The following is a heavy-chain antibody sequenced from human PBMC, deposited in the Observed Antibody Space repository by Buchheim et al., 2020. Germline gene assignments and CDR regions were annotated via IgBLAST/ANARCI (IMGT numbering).Heavy chain of an antibody. CDR2: IYFSGST. CDR3: ARLYVSYYDGPET. Sequence: LQLQESGPGLLKPSETLSLTCTVSGGPIIRNYYWGWIRQSPGKGLEWIGSIYFSGSTYYNPSLKSRVTISVDMSKKQFSLILNSVTATDTAVYYCARLYVSYYDGPETWGQGTL. V-gene: IGHV4-39*01. CDR1: GGPIIRNYY. D-gene: IGHD1-26*01. J-gene: IGHJ1*01.